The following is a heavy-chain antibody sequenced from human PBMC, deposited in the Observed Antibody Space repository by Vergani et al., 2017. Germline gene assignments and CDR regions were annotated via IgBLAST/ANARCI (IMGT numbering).Heavy chain of an antibody. CDR1: GGSISSSSYY. V-gene: IGHV4-39*07. D-gene: IGHD3-10*01. CDR3: AGIWFGELLWVDP. CDR2: IYYSGST. Sequence: QLQLQESGPGLVKPSETLSLTCTVSGGSISSSSYYWGWIRQPPGKGLEWIGSIYYSGSTYYNPSLKSRVTISVDTSKNQFSLKLSSVTAADTAVYYCAGIWFGELLWVDPWGQGTLVTVSS. J-gene: IGHJ5*02.